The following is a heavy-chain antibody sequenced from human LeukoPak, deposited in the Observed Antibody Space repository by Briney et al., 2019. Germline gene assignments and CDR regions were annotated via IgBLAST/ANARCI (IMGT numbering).Heavy chain of an antibody. CDR1: GYTFTSYD. V-gene: IGHV1-8*03. CDR3: ARGIMVRGVSYYYMDV. J-gene: IGHJ6*03. D-gene: IGHD3-10*01. CDR2: MNPNSGNT. Sequence: ASVKASCKASGYTFTSYDINWVRQATGQGLEWMGWMNPNSGNTGYAQKFQGRVTITRNTSISTAYMELSSLRSEDTAVYYCARGIMVRGVSYYYMDVWGKGTTVTISS.